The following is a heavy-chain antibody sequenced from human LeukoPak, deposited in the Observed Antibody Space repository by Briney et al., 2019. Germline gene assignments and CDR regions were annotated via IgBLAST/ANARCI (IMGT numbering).Heavy chain of an antibody. V-gene: IGHV3-15*01. CDR3: TTDSLLMVRGVIIRGAFDI. CDR2: IKRKTDVGTT. D-gene: IGHD3-10*01. J-gene: IGHJ3*02. CDR1: GFTFSNAW. Sequence: PGGSLRLSCSASGFTFSNAWMSWVRQAPGKGLEGVGRIKRKTDVGTTDYAAPVKGRLTISRDDTKNTLYLQLNSLKTEDTAVYYCTTDSLLMVRGVIIRGAFDIWGQGTMVSVSS.